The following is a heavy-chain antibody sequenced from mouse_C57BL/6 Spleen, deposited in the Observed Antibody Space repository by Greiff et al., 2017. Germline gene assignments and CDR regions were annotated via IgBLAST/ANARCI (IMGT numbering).Heavy chain of an antibody. CDR2: INPNNGGT. V-gene: IGHV1-26*01. CDR3: ARAPGGWYFDV. CDR1: GYTFTDYY. J-gene: IGHJ1*03. Sequence: EVQLQQSGPELVKPGASVKISCKASGYTFTDYYMNWVKQSHGKSLEWIGDINPNNGGTSYNQKFKGKATLTVDKSSSTAYMELRSLTSEDSAVYYCARAPGGWYFDVWGTGTTVTVSS.